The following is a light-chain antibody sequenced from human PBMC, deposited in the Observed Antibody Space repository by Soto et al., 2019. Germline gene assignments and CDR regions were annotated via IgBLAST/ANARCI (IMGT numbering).Light chain of an antibody. CDR2: RNN. V-gene: IGLV1-47*03. CDR3: AAWDDSLSGS. CDR1: SSNIGSNY. Sequence: QSVLTQPPSASGTPGQRVTISCSGSSSNIGSNYVYWYQQLPGTAPKLLIYRNNQRPSGVPDRFSGSKSGTSASLAISGLWSEDEADYYCAAWDDSLSGSFGGGTQLTVL. J-gene: IGLJ7*01.